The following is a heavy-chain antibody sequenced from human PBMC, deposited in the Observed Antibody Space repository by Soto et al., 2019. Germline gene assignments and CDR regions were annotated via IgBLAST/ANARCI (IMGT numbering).Heavy chain of an antibody. CDR3: VGSGPENNLFDP. J-gene: IGHJ5*02. V-gene: IGHV3-23*01. CDR2: ISGSGGST. D-gene: IGHD6-19*01. CDR1: GFTFSSYA. Sequence: EVQLLESGGGLVQPGGSLRLSCAASGFTFSSYAMSWVRQAPGKGLEWVSAISGSGGSTYYADSVKGRFTISRDNSKNTLYLQMNSLRAEDTAVYYCVGSGPENNLFDPWGQGTLVTVSS.